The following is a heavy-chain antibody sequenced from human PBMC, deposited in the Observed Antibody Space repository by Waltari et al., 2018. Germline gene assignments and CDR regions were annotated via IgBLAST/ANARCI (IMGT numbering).Heavy chain of an antibody. V-gene: IGHV4-34*01. CDR2: IHYGTT. D-gene: IGHD3-10*01. CDR1: GGSFSGYP. CDR3: ARGGVPDAYGSGSHYRNWFEP. Sequence: QVQLKEWGAGTLKPSETLSLTYAVYGGSFSGYPWSWHRQSTGKGLEWIGEIHYGTTNYNPSLKSRVIISADTSKNQFSLRLTSVTAADTAVYYCARGGVPDAYGSGSHYRNWFEPWGQGTLVTVSS. J-gene: IGHJ5*02.